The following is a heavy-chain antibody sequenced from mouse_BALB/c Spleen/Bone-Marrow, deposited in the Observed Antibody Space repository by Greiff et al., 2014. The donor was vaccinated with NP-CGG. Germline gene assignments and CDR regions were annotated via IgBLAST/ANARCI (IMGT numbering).Heavy chain of an antibody. J-gene: IGHJ2*01. CDR1: GYTFTSYW. Sequence: DLVKPGASVKLSCKASGYTFTSYWINWIKQRPGQGLEWIGRIAPGSVSTYYNEMFKGKATLTVDTSSSTAYIQLSSLSSEDSAVYFCARGDNSDYWGQGTTLTVPS. CDR2: IAPGSVST. V-gene: IGHV1S41*01. CDR3: ARGDNSDY.